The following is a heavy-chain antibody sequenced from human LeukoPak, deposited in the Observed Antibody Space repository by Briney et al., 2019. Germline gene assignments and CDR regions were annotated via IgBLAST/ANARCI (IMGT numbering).Heavy chain of an antibody. Sequence: PGGSLRLSCAASGFTFSSYEMKWLRQAPGKGLEWVSYISSSGSTIYYADSVKGRFTISRDNAKNSLYLQMNSLRAEDTAVYYCARVYWRFGELSASYYYYMDVWGKGTTVTVSS. J-gene: IGHJ6*03. CDR2: ISSSGSTI. CDR3: ARVYWRFGELSASYYYYMDV. V-gene: IGHV3-48*03. D-gene: IGHD3-10*01. CDR1: GFTFSSYE.